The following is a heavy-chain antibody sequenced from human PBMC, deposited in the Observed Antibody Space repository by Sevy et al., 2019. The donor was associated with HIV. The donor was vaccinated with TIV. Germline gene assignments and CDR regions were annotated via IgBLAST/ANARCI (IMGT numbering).Heavy chain of an antibody. CDR2: INHSGST. D-gene: IGHD2-2*01. CDR1: GGSFSGYY. Sequence: SETLSLTCAVYGGSFSGYYWSWIRQPPGKGLEWIGEINHSGSTNYNPSLKSRVTISVDTSKNQFSLKLGSVTAADTAVYYCARNIVVVPFGGFGELYGMDVWGQGTTVTVSS. V-gene: IGHV4-34*01. J-gene: IGHJ6*02. CDR3: ARNIVVVPFGGFGELYGMDV.